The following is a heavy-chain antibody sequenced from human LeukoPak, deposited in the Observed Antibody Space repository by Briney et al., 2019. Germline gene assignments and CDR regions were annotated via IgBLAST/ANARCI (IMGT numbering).Heavy chain of an antibody. Sequence: GGSLRLSCAASGFTFSSYGIHWVRQAPGKGLEWVALISYDGNNKYYADSVKGRFTISRDNSKNTLYLQMNSLRAEDTAVYYCARVRPYYDSSGYRMYYFDYWGQGTLVTVSS. CDR2: ISYDGNNK. CDR3: ARVRPYYDSSGYRMYYFDY. J-gene: IGHJ4*02. CDR1: GFTFSSYG. D-gene: IGHD3-22*01. V-gene: IGHV3-30*03.